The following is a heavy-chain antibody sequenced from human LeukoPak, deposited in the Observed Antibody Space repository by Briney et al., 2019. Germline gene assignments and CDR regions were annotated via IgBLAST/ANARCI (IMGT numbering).Heavy chain of an antibody. CDR1: GYSFTSYW. Sequence: GESLNISCKGSGYSFTSYWISWVRQMPGKGLEWMGRIDPSDSYTNYSTSFQGHVTISADKSISTDYLQWSSLKTSDTAMYYCARHDIVVVPAALEYFQHWGQGTLVTVSS. J-gene: IGHJ1*01. V-gene: IGHV5-10-1*01. D-gene: IGHD2-2*01. CDR2: IDPSDSYT. CDR3: ARHDIVVVPAALEYFQH.